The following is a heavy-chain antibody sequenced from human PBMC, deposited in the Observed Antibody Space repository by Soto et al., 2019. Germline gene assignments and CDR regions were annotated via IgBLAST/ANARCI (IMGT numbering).Heavy chain of an antibody. J-gene: IGHJ4*02. CDR3: ARSVVPALYFDY. V-gene: IGHV4-31*03. D-gene: IGHD2-2*01. CDR1: GGSISSGGYY. CDR2: IYYSGST. Sequence: SETLSLTCTVSGGSISSGGYYWSWIRQHPGKGLEWIGYIYYSGSTYYNPSLKSRVTISVDTSKNQFSLKLGSVTAADTAVYYCARSVVPALYFDYWGRGTLVTVSS.